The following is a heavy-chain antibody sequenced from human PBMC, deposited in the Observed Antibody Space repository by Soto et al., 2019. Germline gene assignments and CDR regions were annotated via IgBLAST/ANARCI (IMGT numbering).Heavy chain of an antibody. CDR3: ARPGTGGSHAAFDI. CDR2: ISYSEIT. D-gene: IGHD1-26*01. J-gene: IGHJ3*02. Sequence: SQTRSLTSTGSGGSTSSSTYFWGWFRQPPGKGLEWIGDISYSEITYYNPSLKSRVTISLDTSKNQFSLKLSSVTAADTAVYYCARPGTGGSHAAFDIWGQGTMVT. V-gene: IGHV4-39*01. CDR1: GGSTSSSTYF.